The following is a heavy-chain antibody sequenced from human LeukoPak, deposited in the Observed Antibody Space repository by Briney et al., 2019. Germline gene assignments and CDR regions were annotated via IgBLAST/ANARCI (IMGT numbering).Heavy chain of an antibody. CDR1: GFTFSSYS. CDR2: ISSSSSYI. Sequence: GGSLRLSCAASGFTFSSYSMNWVRQAPGKGLEWVSSISSSSSYIYYADSVKGRFTISRDNAKNSLYLQMNSLRAEDTAVYYCARTKGSWYGGFDYWGQGTLVTVS. J-gene: IGHJ4*02. D-gene: IGHD6-13*01. CDR3: ARTKGSWYGGFDY. V-gene: IGHV3-21*01.